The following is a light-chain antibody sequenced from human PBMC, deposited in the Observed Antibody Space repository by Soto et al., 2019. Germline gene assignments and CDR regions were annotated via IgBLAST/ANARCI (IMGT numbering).Light chain of an antibody. Sequence: VEMEHTSWSLSESVGDRVTITCRASQRISSYLNWYQQKPGKAPKLLIYAASNLQSGVPSRFSGSGSGTDFTLTISSLQPEDFATDYCQQSFSTPGTFGQGTKVDIK. V-gene: IGKV1-39*01. J-gene: IGKJ1*01. CDR1: QRISSY. CDR2: AAS. CDR3: QQSFSTPGT.